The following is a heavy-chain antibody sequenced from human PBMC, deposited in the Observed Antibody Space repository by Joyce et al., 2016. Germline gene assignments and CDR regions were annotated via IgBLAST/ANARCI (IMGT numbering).Heavy chain of an antibody. Sequence: QVQLVPSGVEVKKPGASVKVSCKASGYTFSNYGISWVRQAPGQGLEWMGWISAYNGKTSFARRLQGRVTMTTDTSTSTAYMELRGLTSDDTAVYYCARRPAEVHPYYFDYWGQGSLVTVSS. J-gene: IGHJ4*02. V-gene: IGHV1-18*01. CDR3: ARRPAEVHPYYFDY. D-gene: IGHD6-13*01. CDR1: GYTFSNYG. CDR2: ISAYNGKT.